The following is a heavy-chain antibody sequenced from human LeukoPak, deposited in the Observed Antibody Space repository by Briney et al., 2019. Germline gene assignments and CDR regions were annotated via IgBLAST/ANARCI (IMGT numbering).Heavy chain of an antibody. CDR1: GGSISSTNW. D-gene: IGHD3-10*01. V-gene: IGHV4-4*02. Sequence: SGTLSLTCAVSGGSISSTNWWSWVRQPPGKGLEWIGEIYHSGSTNYNPSLKSRVTISVDKSNNQFSLKLTSVTAADTALYYCSTTNRGWFGVGDYWGQGTLVTVSS. CDR3: STTNRGWFGVGDY. J-gene: IGHJ4*02. CDR2: IYHSGST.